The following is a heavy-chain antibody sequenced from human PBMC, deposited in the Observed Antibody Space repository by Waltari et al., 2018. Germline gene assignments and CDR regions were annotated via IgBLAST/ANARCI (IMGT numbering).Heavy chain of an antibody. CDR2: IYYSGIT. V-gene: IGHV4-39*01. CDR1: GGSVSSSSYY. CDR3: ARPNYDFWSGYLNWFDP. Sequence: QLQLQESGPGLVTPSETLSLTGTVSGGSVSSSSYYWGRLPQPPGKVLELIGSIYYSGITDYNPSLKSRVTISIDTSKNQFSLKLSSVTAADTAVYYCARPNYDFWSGYLNWFDPWGQGTLVTVSS. D-gene: IGHD3-3*01. J-gene: IGHJ5*02.